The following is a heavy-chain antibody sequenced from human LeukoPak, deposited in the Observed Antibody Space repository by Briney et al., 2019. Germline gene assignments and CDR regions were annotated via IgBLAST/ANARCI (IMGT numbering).Heavy chain of an antibody. CDR3: ARGPPRGKYYYMDV. CDR1: GFTFGSFD. Sequence: GGSLRLSCAASGFTFGSFDIHWVRQPTGQGLEWVSTIGTASDTYYPGSVEGRFTLSRDNAKNSLYLQMNSLTAGDTAVYYCARGPPRGKYYYMDVWGKGTTVTVSS. CDR2: IGTASDT. J-gene: IGHJ6*03. V-gene: IGHV3-13*01. D-gene: IGHD1-1*01.